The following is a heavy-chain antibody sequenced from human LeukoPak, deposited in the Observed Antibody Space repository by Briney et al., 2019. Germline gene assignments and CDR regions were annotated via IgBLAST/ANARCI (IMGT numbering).Heavy chain of an antibody. CDR3: ARVGGTLVYFDY. CDR2: SYYNGST. CDR1: GGSLSSGGYY. Sequence: SQTLSLTCTVSGGSLSSGGYYWSSIPRHPGKGLEWIGYSYYNGSTYYNPSLKSRVTISVDTSKNQFSLELSSVTAADTAVYYCARVGGTLVYFDYWGQGTLVTVSS. J-gene: IGHJ4*02. V-gene: IGHV4-31*03. D-gene: IGHD4-23*01.